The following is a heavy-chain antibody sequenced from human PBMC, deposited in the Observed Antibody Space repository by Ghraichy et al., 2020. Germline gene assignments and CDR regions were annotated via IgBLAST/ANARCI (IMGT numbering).Heavy chain of an antibody. CDR1: GFTFSSYA. Sequence: GGSLRLSCAASGFTFSSYAMHWVRQASGKGLEWVAVISYDGSNKYYVDSVKGRFTISRDNSKNTLYLQMNSLRAEDTAVYYCARDIGGWYNYYGMDVWGQGTTVTVSS. CDR3: ARDIGGWYNYYGMDV. V-gene: IGHV3-30*04. D-gene: IGHD6-19*01. CDR2: ISYDGSNK. J-gene: IGHJ6*02.